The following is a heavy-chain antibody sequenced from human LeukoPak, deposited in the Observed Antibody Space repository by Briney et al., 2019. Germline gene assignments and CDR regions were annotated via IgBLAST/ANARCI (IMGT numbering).Heavy chain of an antibody. J-gene: IGHJ6*02. CDR3: AKPVIGAGAYYYYSMDV. CDR2: ISGSGFNT. V-gene: IGHV3-23*01. CDR1: GFTFSTYA. D-gene: IGHD6-13*01. Sequence: GGSLRLSCAASGFTFSTYAMSWVRQAPGKGLEWVSAISGSGFNTYYADSVKGRFTLSRDNSKKTLYLQITSLRAEDTAVYCCAKPVIGAGAYYYYSMDVWGQGTTVTVSS.